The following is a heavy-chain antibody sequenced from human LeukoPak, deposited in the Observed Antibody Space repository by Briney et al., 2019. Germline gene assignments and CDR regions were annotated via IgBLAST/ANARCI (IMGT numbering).Heavy chain of an antibody. V-gene: IGHV1-8*01. D-gene: IGHD3-16*02. CDR3: ATYVWGSYRPFDY. CDR1: GYTFTSYD. Sequence: ASVKVSCKASGYTFTSYDINWVRQATGQGLEWMGWMNPNSGNTGYAQKFQGRVTMTEDTSTDTAYMELSSLRSEDTAVYYCATYVWGSYRPFDYWGQGTLVTVSS. J-gene: IGHJ4*02. CDR2: MNPNSGNT.